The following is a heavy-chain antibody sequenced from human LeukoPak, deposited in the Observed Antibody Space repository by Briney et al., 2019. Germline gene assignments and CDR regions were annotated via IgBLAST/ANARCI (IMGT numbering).Heavy chain of an antibody. CDR1: GGTFSSYT. CDR3: ASGSCSSPLGYYYMDV. CDR2: IIPILGIA. D-gene: IGHD6-6*01. V-gene: IGHV1-69*02. Sequence: GASVKVSCKASGGTFSSYTISWVRQAPGQGLEWMGRIIPILGIANYAQKFQGRVTITADKSTSTAYMELSSLRSEDTAVYYCASGSCSSPLGYYYMDVWGKGTTVTVSS. J-gene: IGHJ6*03.